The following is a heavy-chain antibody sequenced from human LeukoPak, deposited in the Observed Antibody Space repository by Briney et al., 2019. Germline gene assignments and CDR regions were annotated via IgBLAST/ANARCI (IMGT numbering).Heavy chain of an antibody. CDR2: ISSGGGT. CDR3: ARGYIAVAGD. V-gene: IGHV3-23*01. D-gene: IGHD6-19*01. Sequence: PGGSLRLSCAASGFTFSSYAMTWVRQAPGKGLEWVSAISSGGGTYYADSVKGRFTISRDNSKDTLYLQMNSLRAEDTALYYCARGYIAVAGDWGQGTLVTVAS. J-gene: IGHJ4*02. CDR1: GFTFSSYA.